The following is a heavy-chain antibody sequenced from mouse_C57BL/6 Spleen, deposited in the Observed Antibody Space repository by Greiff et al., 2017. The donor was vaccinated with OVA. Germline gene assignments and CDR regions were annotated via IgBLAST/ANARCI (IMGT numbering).Heavy chain of an antibody. V-gene: IGHV14-4*01. CDR2: IDPENGDT. CDR3: TTERNYYGSSAMDY. D-gene: IGHD1-1*01. J-gene: IGHJ4*01. CDR1: GFNIKDDY. Sequence: EVQLQQSGAELVRPGASVKLSCTASGFNIKDDYMHWVKQRPEQGLEWIGWIDPENGDTEYASKFQGKATMTADTSSNTAYLQLSSLTSEDTAVYYCTTERNYYGSSAMDYWGQGTSVTVSS.